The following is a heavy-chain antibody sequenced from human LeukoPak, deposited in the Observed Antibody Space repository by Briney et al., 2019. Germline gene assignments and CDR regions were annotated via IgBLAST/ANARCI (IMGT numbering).Heavy chain of an antibody. CDR2: IKSKTDGGTT. Sequence: GGSLRLSCAASGFTVSSNYMSWVRQAPGKGLEWVGRIKSKTDGGTTDYAAPVKGRFTISRDDSKNTLYLQMNSLKTEDTAVYYCTPSTGIFGVVIIESFDYWGQGTLVTVSS. V-gene: IGHV3-15*01. J-gene: IGHJ4*02. CDR1: GFTVSSNY. D-gene: IGHD3-3*01. CDR3: TPSTGIFGVVIIESFDY.